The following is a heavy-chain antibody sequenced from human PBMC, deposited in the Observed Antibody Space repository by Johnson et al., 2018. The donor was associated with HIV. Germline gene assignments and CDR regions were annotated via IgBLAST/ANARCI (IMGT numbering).Heavy chain of an antibody. CDR1: GFTVSSNY. CDR3: ARDPDVTPGAFDI. Sequence: VQLVESGGGLVQPGGSLRLSCAASGFTVSSNYMSWVRQAPGKGLEWVSVIYSGGSTYYSDSVKGRVTISRDNSKNTLYLQMNSLRAEDTAVYYCARDPDVTPGAFDIWGQGTMVTVSS. V-gene: IGHV3-66*01. J-gene: IGHJ3*02. D-gene: IGHD2-15*01. CDR2: IYSGGST.